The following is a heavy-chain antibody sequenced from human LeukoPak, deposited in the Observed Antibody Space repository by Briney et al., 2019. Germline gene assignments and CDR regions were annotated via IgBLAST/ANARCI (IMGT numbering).Heavy chain of an antibody. CDR1: GFTFSSYA. CDR2: ISYDGSNK. D-gene: IGHD3-10*01. J-gene: IGHJ4*02. CDR3: ARDAPPSGY. V-gene: IGHV3-30-3*01. Sequence: PGGSLRLSCAASGFTFSSYAMHWVRQAPGKGLEWVAVISYDGSNKYYADSVKGRFTISRDNSKNTLYLQMYSLRAEDTAVYYCARDAPPSGYWGQGTLVTVSS.